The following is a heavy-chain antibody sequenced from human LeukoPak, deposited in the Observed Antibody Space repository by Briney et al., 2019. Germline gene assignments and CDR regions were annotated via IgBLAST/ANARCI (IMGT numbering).Heavy chain of an antibody. V-gene: IGHV3-23*01. D-gene: IGHD3-3*01. CDR1: GFIFSSYA. CDR3: AKGNNWNFED. Sequence: GGSLRLSCAASGFIFSSYAMAWVRQAPGKGLQWVSSINTSGGSTYYADSVKGRFTISRDNSKNTLYLQLNSLRAEDTALYYCAKGNNWNFEDWGQGTLVTVSS. J-gene: IGHJ1*01. CDR2: INTSGGST.